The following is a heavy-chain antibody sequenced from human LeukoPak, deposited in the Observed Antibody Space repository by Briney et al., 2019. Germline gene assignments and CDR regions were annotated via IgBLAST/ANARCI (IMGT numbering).Heavy chain of an antibody. CDR3: ARGPRGSGSYFDY. CDR2: ISSNGGST. Sequence: RGSPRLSCAASGFTFSSYAMHWVPQGPGEGLGYVSAISSNGGSTYYAKSVKGRFTISRDNSKNTLYLQMGSLRAEDMAVYYCARGPRGSGSYFDYWGQGTLVTVSS. J-gene: IGHJ4*02. D-gene: IGHD3-10*01. V-gene: IGHV3-64*01. CDR1: GFTFSSYA.